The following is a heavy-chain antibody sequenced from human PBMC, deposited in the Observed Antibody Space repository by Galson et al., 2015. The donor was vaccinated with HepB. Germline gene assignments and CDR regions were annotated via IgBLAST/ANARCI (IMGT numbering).Heavy chain of an antibody. D-gene: IGHD2-15*01. CDR1: GYTFTSYA. CDR2: INAGNGNT. Sequence: SVKVSCKASGYTFTSYAMHWVRQAPGQRLEWMGWINAGNGNTKYSQKFQGRVTITRDTSASTAYMELSSLRSEDTAVYYCARLGGYCSGGNCYGNWFDPWGQGTLVTVSS. CDR3: ARLGGYCSGGNCYGNWFDP. J-gene: IGHJ5*02. V-gene: IGHV1-3*01.